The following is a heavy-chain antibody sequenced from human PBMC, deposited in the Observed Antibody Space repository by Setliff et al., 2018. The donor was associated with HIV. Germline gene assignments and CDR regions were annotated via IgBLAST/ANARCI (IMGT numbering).Heavy chain of an antibody. CDR2: INAGNGNT. CDR1: GYTFTSYA. J-gene: IGHJ4*02. D-gene: IGHD1-26*01. CDR3: AGVKVGTSIVYAY. Sequence: ASVKVSCKASGYTFTSYAMHWVRQAPGQRLEWMGWINAGNGNTKYSQHLQGRVTISRDTSASTAFMDLSSLRSEDSAIYYCAGVKVGTSIVYAYWGQGMLVTVSS. V-gene: IGHV1-3*01.